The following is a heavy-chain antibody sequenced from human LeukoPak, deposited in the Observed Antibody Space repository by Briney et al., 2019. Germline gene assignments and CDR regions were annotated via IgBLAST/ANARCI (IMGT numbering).Heavy chain of an antibody. CDR1: GYTFTSYY. CDR3: ARDGGSYHDAFDI. V-gene: IGHV1-46*01. Sequence: ASVKVSCKASGYTFTSYYMHWVRQVPGQGLEWMGIINPSGGSTSYAQKFQGRVTMTRDMSTSTVYMELSSLRSEDTAVYYCARDGGSYHDAFDIWGQGTMVTVSS. D-gene: IGHD1-26*01. CDR2: INPSGGST. J-gene: IGHJ3*02.